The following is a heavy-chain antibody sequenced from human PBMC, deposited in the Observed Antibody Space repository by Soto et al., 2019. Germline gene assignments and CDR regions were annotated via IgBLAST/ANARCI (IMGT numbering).Heavy chain of an antibody. CDR2: IIPIFGTA. Sequence: ASVKVSCKASGGTFSSYAISWVRQAPGQGLEWMGGIIPIFGTANYAQKFQGRVTITADESTSTAYMELSSLRSEDTAVYYCASRWFGELFETRFDYWGQGTLVTVSS. CDR3: ASRWFGELFETRFDY. CDR1: GGTFSSYA. J-gene: IGHJ4*02. D-gene: IGHD3-10*01. V-gene: IGHV1-69*13.